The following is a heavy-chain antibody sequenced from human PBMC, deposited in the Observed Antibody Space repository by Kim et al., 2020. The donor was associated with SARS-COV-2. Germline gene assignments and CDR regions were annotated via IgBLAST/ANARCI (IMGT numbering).Heavy chain of an antibody. Sequence: SETLSLTCTVSGGSISSYYWSWIRQPPGKGLEWIGYIYYSGSTNYNPSLKSRVTISVDTSKNQFSLKLSSVTAADTAVYYCARAMSPGADYDYVWGSYRVGYYYFDYWGQGTLVTVSS. CDR2: IYYSGST. CDR1: GGSISSYY. D-gene: IGHD3-16*02. V-gene: IGHV4-59*01. J-gene: IGHJ4*02. CDR3: ARAMSPGADYDYVWGSYRVGYYYFDY.